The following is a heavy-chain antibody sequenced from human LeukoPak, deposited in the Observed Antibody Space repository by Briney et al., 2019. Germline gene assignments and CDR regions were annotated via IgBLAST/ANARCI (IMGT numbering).Heavy chain of an antibody. CDR3: ARSNIAVGYYFDY. J-gene: IGHJ4*02. D-gene: IGHD6-19*01. Sequence: GGSLRLSCAASGFTFSSYSMNWVRQAPGKGLEWVSSISSSSSYIYHADSVKGRFTISRDNAKNSLYLQMNSLRAEDTAVYYCARSNIAVGYYFDYWGQGTLVTVSS. CDR2: ISSSSSYI. V-gene: IGHV3-21*01. CDR1: GFTFSSYS.